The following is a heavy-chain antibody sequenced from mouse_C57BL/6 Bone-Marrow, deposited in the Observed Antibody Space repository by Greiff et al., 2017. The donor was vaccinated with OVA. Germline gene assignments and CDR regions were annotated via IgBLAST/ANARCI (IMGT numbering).Heavy chain of an antibody. CDR3: ARPLYYGSSYDYFDY. D-gene: IGHD1-1*01. CDR2: ISSGSSTI. V-gene: IGHV5-17*01. J-gene: IGHJ2*01. CDR1: GFTFSDYG. Sequence: LVESGGGLVKPGGSLKLSCAASGFTFSDYGMHWVRQAPEKGLEWVAYISSGSSTIYYADTVKGRFTISRDNAKNTLFLQMTSLRSEDTAMYYCARPLYYGSSYDYFDYWGQGTTLTVSS.